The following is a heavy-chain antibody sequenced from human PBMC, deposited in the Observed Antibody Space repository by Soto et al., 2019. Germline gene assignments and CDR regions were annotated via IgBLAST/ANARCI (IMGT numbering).Heavy chain of an antibody. CDR3: AKPGYRRSAFDY. Sequence: GGSVRLSCSASGFDFSNYAMHWVRQALEKGLEYLSTISSDGGNTFYAGSVQGRFTISRDNSKNTLFLQMSSLRTEDTAVYYCAKPGYRRSAFDYRGKGALVTVSS. D-gene: IGHD3-3*01. CDR2: ISSDGGNT. V-gene: IGHV3-64D*08. J-gene: IGHJ4*02. CDR1: GFDFSNYA.